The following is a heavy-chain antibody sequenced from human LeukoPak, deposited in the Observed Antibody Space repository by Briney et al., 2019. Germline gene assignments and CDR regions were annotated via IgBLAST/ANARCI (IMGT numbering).Heavy chain of an antibody. J-gene: IGHJ3*01. CDR3: ARTYCSPTSCLSIAFDL. V-gene: IGHV3-74*03. CDR2: INNPGSSA. CDR1: GFTFYNYW. D-gene: IGHD2-2*01. Sequence: GGSLRLSCAASGFTFYNYWMHWVRQAPGKGLEWISRINNPGSSATYADALKGRFTTSRDNGKNTVHLQMDGLRADDTAIYYCARTYCSPTSCLSIAFDLSGQGTTVTVSS.